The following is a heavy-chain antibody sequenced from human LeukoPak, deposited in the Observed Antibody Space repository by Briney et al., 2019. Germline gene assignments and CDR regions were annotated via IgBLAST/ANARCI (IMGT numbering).Heavy chain of an antibody. Sequence: GRSLRLSCAASGFTFSSYGMHWVRQAPGKGLEWVAVIWYDGSNKYYADSVKGRFTISRDNSKNTLYLQMNSLRAEDTAVYYCYYDSRPASNPTHEYFQHWGQGTLVTVSS. CDR3: YYDSRPASNPTHEYFQH. V-gene: IGHV3-33*01. D-gene: IGHD3-22*01. J-gene: IGHJ1*01. CDR2: IWYDGSNK. CDR1: GFTFSSYG.